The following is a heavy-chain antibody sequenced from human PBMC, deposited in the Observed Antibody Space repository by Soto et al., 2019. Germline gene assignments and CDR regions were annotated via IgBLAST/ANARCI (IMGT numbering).Heavy chain of an antibody. CDR2: ISYDDT. J-gene: IGHJ4*02. V-gene: IGHV3-30*04. CDR1: GFTFSSYP. CDR3: ARDPSRITMIVVVTPYYFDY. D-gene: IGHD3-22*01. Sequence: GGSLRLSCAASGFTFSSYPMTWVRQAPGKGLEWVAVISYDDTYHADSVKGRFTISRDNSKNTLYLQMNSLRAEDTAVYYCARDPSRITMIVVVTPYYFDYWGQGTLVTVSS.